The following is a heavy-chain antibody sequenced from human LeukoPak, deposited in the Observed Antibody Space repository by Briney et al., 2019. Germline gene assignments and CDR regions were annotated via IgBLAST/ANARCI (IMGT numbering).Heavy chain of an antibody. V-gene: IGHV4-39*01. D-gene: IGHD2-8*02. CDR3: ARRSHCTGGSCPPV. Sequence: PSETLSLTCTVSGDSMSSSHYYWVWIRQSPGKGLEWIGSIYYGGSTYPNPSLKSRVTISSDTSKNQFSLKLSSVTATDTAVYYCARRSHCTGGSCPPVWGQGTTVTVSS. CDR2: IYYGGST. CDR1: GDSMSSSHYY. J-gene: IGHJ6*02.